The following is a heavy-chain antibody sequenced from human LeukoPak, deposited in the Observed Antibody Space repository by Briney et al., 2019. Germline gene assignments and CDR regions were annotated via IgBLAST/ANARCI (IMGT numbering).Heavy chain of an antibody. V-gene: IGHV3-23*01. CDR1: GFTFGSYA. J-gene: IGHJ4*02. D-gene: IGHD2-15*01. CDR2: IFGSGGSA. Sequence: GGSLRLSCAASGFTFGSYAMYWVRQAPRKGLEWLSGIFGSGGSAHYADSVKGRFTISRDNSKNTVYLQMDSLRAEDTATYYCAKTTTGYSSGRYPAWPIDYWGQGTLVTVSS. CDR3: AKTTTGYSSGRYPAWPIDY.